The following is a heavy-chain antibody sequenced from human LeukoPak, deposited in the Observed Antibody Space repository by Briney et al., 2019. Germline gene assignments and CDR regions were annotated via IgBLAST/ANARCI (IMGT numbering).Heavy chain of an antibody. CDR2: ISSSSSYI. D-gene: IGHD1-26*01. V-gene: IGHV3-21*01. Sequence: GGSLRLSCAASGFTFSSYSMNWVRQAPGKGLEWVSSISSSSSYIYYADSVEGRFTISRDNAKNSLYLQMNSLRAEDTAVYYCARDRDGRDFDYWGQGTLVTVSS. CDR3: ARDRDGRDFDY. J-gene: IGHJ4*02. CDR1: GFTFSSYS.